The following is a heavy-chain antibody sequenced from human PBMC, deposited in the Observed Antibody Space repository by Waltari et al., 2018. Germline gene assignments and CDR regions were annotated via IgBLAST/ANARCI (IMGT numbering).Heavy chain of an antibody. CDR2: IYYSGST. V-gene: IGHV4-59*01. J-gene: IGHJ4*02. CDR3: ARDRGAAGYFDY. CDR1: GGSISSYY. D-gene: IGHD6-13*01. Sequence: QVQLQESGPGLVKPSETLSLTCTVSGGSISSYYWSWIRQPPGKGLEWIWYIYYSGSTNYNPSLKSRVTISVDTSKNQFSLKLSSVTAADTAVYYCARDRGAAGYFDYWGQGTLVTVSS.